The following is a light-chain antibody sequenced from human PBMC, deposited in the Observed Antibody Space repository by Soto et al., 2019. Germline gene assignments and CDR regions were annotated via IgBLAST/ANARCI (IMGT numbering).Light chain of an antibody. CDR3: QQLNSYPLT. Sequence: DIQLTQNPSFLSASVGDRVTITCRASQGISSYLAWYQQKPGKAPKLLIYAASTLQSGVPSRFSGSGSGTEFTLTISSLQPEDFATYYCQQLNSYPLTFGGGTKVDIK. CDR2: AAS. J-gene: IGKJ4*01. CDR1: QGISSY. V-gene: IGKV1-9*01.